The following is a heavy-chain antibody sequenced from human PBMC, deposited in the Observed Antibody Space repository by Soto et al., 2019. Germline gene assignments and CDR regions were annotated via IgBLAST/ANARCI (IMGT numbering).Heavy chain of an antibody. V-gene: IGHV1-46*01. CDR2: INPSGGST. CDR1: GYTFTSYY. J-gene: IGHJ4*02. Sequence: QVQLVQSGAEVKKPGASVKVSCKASGYTFTSYYMHWVRQAPGQGLEWMGIINPSGGSTSYAQKFQCRVPMARESATRTGYMVLSRLRSEDTAGYYCARGWSDYYDSSGPIKAPFDYWGQGTLVTVSS. CDR3: ARGWSDYYDSSGPIKAPFDY. D-gene: IGHD3-22*01.